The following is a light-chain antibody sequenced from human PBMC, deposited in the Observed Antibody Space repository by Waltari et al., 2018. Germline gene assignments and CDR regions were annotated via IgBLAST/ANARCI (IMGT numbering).Light chain of an antibody. CDR3: MQGTHWPWT. V-gene: IGKV2-30*01. J-gene: IGKJ1*01. Sequence: DVVMTQSPPYLPVTLGQPASMSRRFSQTLIYTDGNTYLSWFLQRPGQSPRRLIYKVSDRDPGVPDRFRGSGSGTDFTLRIKKVEAEDVGVYYCMQGTHWPWTFGQGTKMEIE. CDR2: KVS. CDR1: QTLIYTDGNTY.